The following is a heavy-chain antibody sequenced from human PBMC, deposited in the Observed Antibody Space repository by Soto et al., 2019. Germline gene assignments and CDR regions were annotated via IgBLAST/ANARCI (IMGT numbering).Heavy chain of an antibody. D-gene: IGHD3-22*01. CDR2: ISGHNGNT. J-gene: IGHJ4*02. CDR3: ARHRFNYYDDTVYYYFDY. CDR1: GYSFTSHG. Sequence: ASVKVSCKASGYSFTSHGISWVRQAPGQGPEWMGWISGHNGNTNHPQSLQGRVTMTTDTSRNTAYMELRSLRSDDTAVYYCARHRFNYYDDTVYYYFDYWGQGTLVTVSS. V-gene: IGHV1-18*04.